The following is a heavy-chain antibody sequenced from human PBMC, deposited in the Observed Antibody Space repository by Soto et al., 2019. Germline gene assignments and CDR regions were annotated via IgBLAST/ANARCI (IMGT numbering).Heavy chain of an antibody. CDR3: TTDKPDYDLHSSGYSYY. CDR2: SDPEDGET. D-gene: IGHD3-22*01. CDR1: GYSLTYLS. V-gene: IGHV1-24*01. J-gene: IGHJ4*02. Sequence: ASVNVSCKVSGYSLTYLSIQWVRQAPGKAREWMGGSDPEDGETIYAQKFQGRVTMTEDASTDTAHMELGRLRSEDTAVYYCTTDKPDYDLHSSGYSYYWGQGTLVTVSS.